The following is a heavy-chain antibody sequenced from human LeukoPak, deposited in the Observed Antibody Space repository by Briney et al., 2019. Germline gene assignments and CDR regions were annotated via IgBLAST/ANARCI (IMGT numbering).Heavy chain of an antibody. CDR3: AKDPRAWFGELLYRDAFDI. Sequence: GGSLRLSCAASGFTFSSYAMSWVRQAPGRGLEWVSAISGSGGSTYYADSVKGRFTISRDNSKNTLYLQMNSLRAEDTAVYYCAKDPRAWFGELLYRDAFDIWGQGTMVTVSS. V-gene: IGHV3-23*01. D-gene: IGHD3-10*01. CDR1: GFTFSSYA. J-gene: IGHJ3*02. CDR2: ISGSGGST.